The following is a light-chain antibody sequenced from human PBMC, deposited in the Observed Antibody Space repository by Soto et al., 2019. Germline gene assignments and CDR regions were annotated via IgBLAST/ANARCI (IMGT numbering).Light chain of an antibody. V-gene: IGKV2-28*01. Sequence: DIVMTQSPLSLPVTPGEPASISCRSSQSLLHSNGYNYLDWYLQKREQSPQLMIYLVSNRASGVTDRFSGRGSGIDFTLKISRVEAEDVGVFYCMQGIQLPRTFGQGTKVEIK. CDR1: QSLLHSNGYNY. J-gene: IGKJ1*01. CDR3: MQGIQLPRT. CDR2: LVS.